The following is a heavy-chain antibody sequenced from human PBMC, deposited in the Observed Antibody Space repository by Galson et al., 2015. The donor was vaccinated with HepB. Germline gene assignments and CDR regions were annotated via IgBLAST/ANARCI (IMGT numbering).Heavy chain of an antibody. V-gene: IGHV3-30*18. J-gene: IGHJ6*02. CDR1: GFTFNNYG. Sequence: SLRLSCAASGFTFNNYGMHWVRQAPGKGLEWVAIISFDGSNKYYADSVKGRFTISRDNSKNTLYLQMNSLRAEDTAVYYCAKSWRRNDPHRRDVWGQGTTVTVSS. D-gene: IGHD1-1*01. CDR3: AKSWRRNDPHRRDV. CDR2: ISFDGSNK.